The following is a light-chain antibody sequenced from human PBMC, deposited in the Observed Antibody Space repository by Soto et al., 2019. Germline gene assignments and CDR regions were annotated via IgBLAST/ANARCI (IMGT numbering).Light chain of an antibody. Sequence: DIQMTQSPSTLSASVVERVTITCRASQSISSWLAWYQQKPGKAPKPLIYKASSLESGVPSRFSGSGSGTEFTLTISSLQPDDFATYYCQQYNSLTFGQGTKVDIK. CDR3: QQYNSLT. CDR1: QSISSW. CDR2: KAS. V-gene: IGKV1-5*03. J-gene: IGKJ1*01.